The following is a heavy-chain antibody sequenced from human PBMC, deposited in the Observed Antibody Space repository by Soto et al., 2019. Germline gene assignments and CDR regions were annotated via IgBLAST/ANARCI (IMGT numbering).Heavy chain of an antibody. CDR3: ARADRTLVTSYGLDV. CDR2: INHSGTT. V-gene: IGHV4-34*01. J-gene: IGHJ6*02. Sequence: PSQTLSLTSAVSGGSFSGFYWTSIRQPPGEGLECIGEINHSGTTNFNPSLRSRLTISLDSSKKHFSLKLTSMTAADAAVYYCARADRTLVTSYGLDVWGQGTTVTVSS. CDR1: GGSFSGFY. D-gene: IGHD2-21*02.